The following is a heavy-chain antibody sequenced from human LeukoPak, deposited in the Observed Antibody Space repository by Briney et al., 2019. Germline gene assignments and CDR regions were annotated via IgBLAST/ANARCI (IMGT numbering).Heavy chain of an antibody. CDR2: IYYSGST. Sequence: GSMRLSCAASGLAFSAYKMHWVRQPPGKGLEWIGSIYYSGSTYYNPSLKSRVTISVDTSKNQFSLKLSSVTAADTAVYYCARHPFNGFYYFDYWGQGTLVTVSS. J-gene: IGHJ4*02. CDR1: GLAFSAYK. V-gene: IGHV4-39*01. CDR3: ARHPFNGFYYFDY. D-gene: IGHD2-8*01.